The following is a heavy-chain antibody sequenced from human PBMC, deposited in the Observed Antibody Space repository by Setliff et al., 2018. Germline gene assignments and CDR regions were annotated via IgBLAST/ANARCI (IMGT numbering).Heavy chain of an antibody. J-gene: IGHJ6*02. V-gene: IGHV1-18*01. CDR2: ISAYNGNT. Sequence: ASVKVSCKASGYTFTSYGSSGVRQAPGQGLEWMGWISAYNGNTNYAQKLQGRLTMTTDTSTSTAYMELRSLSSDDTAVYYCASAYYYGSGRTYGMDVWGQGTTVTVSS. D-gene: IGHD3-10*01. CDR3: ASAYYYGSGRTYGMDV. CDR1: GYTFTSYG.